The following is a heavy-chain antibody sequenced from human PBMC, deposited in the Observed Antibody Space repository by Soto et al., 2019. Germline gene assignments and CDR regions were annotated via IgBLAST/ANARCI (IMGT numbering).Heavy chain of an antibody. CDR1: GFTFSSYA. CDR2: ISGSGGST. CDR3: AKDSYSSGWYDGVY. V-gene: IGHV3-23*01. D-gene: IGHD6-19*01. J-gene: IGHJ4*02. Sequence: SLRLSCAASGFTFSSYAMSWVRQAPGKGLEWVSAISGSGGSTYYADSVKGRFTISRDNSKNTLYLQMNSLRAEDTAVYYCAKDSYSSGWYDGVYWGQGTLVTVSS.